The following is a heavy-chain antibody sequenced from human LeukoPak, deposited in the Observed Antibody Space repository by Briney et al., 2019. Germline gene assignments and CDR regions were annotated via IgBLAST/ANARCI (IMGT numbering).Heavy chain of an antibody. CDR1: GFTFSSYA. J-gene: IGHJ4*02. Sequence: GRSLRLSCAASGFTFSSYAMHWVRQAPGKGLEWVAVISYDGSNKYYADSVKGRFTISRDNSKNTLYLQMNSLRAEDTAVYYCAREEGGYSVYDSVDYWGQGTLVTVST. CDR2: ISYDGSNK. CDR3: AREEGGYSVYDSVDY. V-gene: IGHV3-30*04. D-gene: IGHD5/OR15-5a*01.